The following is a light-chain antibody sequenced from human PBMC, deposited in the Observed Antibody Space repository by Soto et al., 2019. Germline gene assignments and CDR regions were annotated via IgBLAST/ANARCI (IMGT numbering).Light chain of an antibody. Sequence: LTQPASVSGSPGQSITISCTGTSNDVGGYNLVSWFQQHPGKAPKLMISEVNKRPSGVSNRFSGSKSANTASLTISGLQAEDEADYYCCSHVGGSSPQWVFGGGTKVTVL. CDR3: CSHVGGSSPQWV. V-gene: IGLV2-23*02. CDR1: SNDVGGYNL. J-gene: IGLJ3*02. CDR2: EVN.